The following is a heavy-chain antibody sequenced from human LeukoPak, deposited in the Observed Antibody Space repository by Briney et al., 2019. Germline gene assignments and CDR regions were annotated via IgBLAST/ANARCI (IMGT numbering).Heavy chain of an antibody. V-gene: IGHV1-69*05. J-gene: IGHJ6*03. CDR3: ARDLAGEPYYYYMDV. CDR1: GGTFSSYA. CDR2: IIPTFGTA. Sequence: SVKVSCKASGGTFSSYAISWVRQAPGRGLEWMGGIIPTFGTANYAQKFQGRVTITTDESTSTAYMELSSLRSEDTAVYYCARDLAGEPYYYYMDVWGKGTTVTVSS. D-gene: IGHD1-14*01.